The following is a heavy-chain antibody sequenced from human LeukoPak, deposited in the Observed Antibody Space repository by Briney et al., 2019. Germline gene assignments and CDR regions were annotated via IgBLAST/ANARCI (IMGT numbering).Heavy chain of an antibody. CDR2: IGGDGASS. CDR1: GFTFSSYS. D-gene: IGHD1-26*01. Sequence: PGGSLRLSCATSGFTFSSYSMNWVRQTPGKGLEWVSAIGGDGASSDYADSVKGRFTISRDNSKNTLYLQMNSLRAEDTALYYCARRVGGTPDYWGLGTLVTVSS. V-gene: IGHV3-23*01. CDR3: ARRVGGTPDY. J-gene: IGHJ4*02.